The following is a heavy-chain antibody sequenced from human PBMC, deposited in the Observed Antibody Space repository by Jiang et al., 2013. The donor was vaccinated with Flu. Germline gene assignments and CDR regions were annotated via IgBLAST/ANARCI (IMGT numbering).Heavy chain of an antibody. Sequence: VQLVESGGGLVKPGGSLRLSCAASGFTFSESHMSWIRQAPGKGLEWVSYISGSSADTKYVDSVKGRFTISRDNAKNSLFLQMNSLRAEDTAVYYCARGSPSLASWGQGTLVTVSS. CDR3: ARGSPSLAS. CDR1: GFTFSESH. CDR2: ISGSSADT. J-gene: IGHJ4*02. D-gene: IGHD2-15*01. V-gene: IGHV3-11*06.